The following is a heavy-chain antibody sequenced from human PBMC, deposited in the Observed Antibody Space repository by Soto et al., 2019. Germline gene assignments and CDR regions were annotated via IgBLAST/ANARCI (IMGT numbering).Heavy chain of an antibody. J-gene: IGHJ6*02. CDR2: IIPIFGTA. V-gene: IGHV1-69*01. Sequence: QVQLVQSGAEVKKPGSSVKVSCKASGGTFSSYAISWLRQAPGQGLEWMGGIIPIFGTANYAQKFQGRVTITADESTSTAYMELSSLRSEYTAVYDCARAVRDMVVTSGGMDVWGQGTTVTVSS. D-gene: IGHD2-15*01. CDR3: ARAVRDMVVTSGGMDV. CDR1: GGTFSSYA.